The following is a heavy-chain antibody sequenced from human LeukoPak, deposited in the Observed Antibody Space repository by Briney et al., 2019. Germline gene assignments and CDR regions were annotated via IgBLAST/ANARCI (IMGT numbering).Heavy chain of an antibody. D-gene: IGHD3/OR15-3a*01. CDR3: ARDDFWGNDYYYMDV. Sequence: PGGSLRLSCTASGFNSHNHWMSWLRQLPGKGLEWVANVRQDGGDQYYADSVRGRFTISRDNAKNSIFLQMNSLRDEDTAVYYCARDDFWGNDYYYMDVWGKGTTVTVSS. CDR2: VRQDGGDQ. V-gene: IGHV3-7*01. CDR1: GFNSHNHW. J-gene: IGHJ6*03.